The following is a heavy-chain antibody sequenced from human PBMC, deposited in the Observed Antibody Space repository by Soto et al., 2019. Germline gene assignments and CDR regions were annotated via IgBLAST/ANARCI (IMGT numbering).Heavy chain of an antibody. Sequence: EMQLVETGGDLIQPGGSLRLSCAASGFTVRTNFMNWVRQAPGKGLESVSIIYNGGRPDYADSVKGRFTVSRDNSKNTLYLQMNSLRVEDTGVYYCAREEGSAYNFGYGMDVWGQGTTVTVSS. J-gene: IGHJ6*02. D-gene: IGHD5-18*01. CDR2: IYNGGRP. CDR1: GFTVRTNF. CDR3: AREEGSAYNFGYGMDV. V-gene: IGHV3-53*02.